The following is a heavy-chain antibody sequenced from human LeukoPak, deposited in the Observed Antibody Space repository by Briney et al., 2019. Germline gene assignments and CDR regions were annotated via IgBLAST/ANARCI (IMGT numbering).Heavy chain of an antibody. Sequence: SETLSLTCSVSGYSISSGHYWGWIRQPPAQGLEWIGTIYDSRNTYYYPSLISRVTISVDMSNNQLFLHVSCAHAADTAVYYCARLEDVVLMMFESWGQGTLVTVSS. D-gene: IGHD2-8*01. J-gene: IGHJ4*02. V-gene: IGHV4-38-2*01. CDR1: GYSISSGHY. CDR3: ARLEDVVLMMFES. CDR2: IYDSRNT.